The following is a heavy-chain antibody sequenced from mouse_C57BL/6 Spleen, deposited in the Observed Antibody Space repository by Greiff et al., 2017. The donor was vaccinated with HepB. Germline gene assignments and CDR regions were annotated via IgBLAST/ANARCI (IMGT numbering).Heavy chain of an antibody. CDR3: ARSRYDYAHYYAMDY. D-gene: IGHD2-4*01. V-gene: IGHV1-42*01. Sequence: VQLQQSGPELVKPGASVKISCKASGYSFTGYYMNWVKQSPETSLEWIGEINPSTGGTTYNQKFKAKATLTVDKSSSTAYMQLKSLTSEDSAVYYCARSRYDYAHYYAMDYWGQGTSVTVSS. J-gene: IGHJ4*01. CDR1: GYSFTGYY. CDR2: INPSTGGT.